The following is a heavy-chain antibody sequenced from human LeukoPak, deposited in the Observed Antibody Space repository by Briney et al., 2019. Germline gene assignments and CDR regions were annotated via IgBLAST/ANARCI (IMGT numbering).Heavy chain of an antibody. J-gene: IGHJ3*02. CDR1: GGSINSDSYY. CDR3: ARNFDSHNAFDI. CDR2: IYYSGST. D-gene: IGHD3-22*01. V-gene: IGHV4-39*07. Sequence: SETLSLTCTVSGGSINSDSYYWGWIRQPPGKGLEWIGSIYYSGSTSYNPSLKSRVTISVDTSKNQFSLKLSSVTAADTAVYYCARNFDSHNAFDIWGQGTKVTVSS.